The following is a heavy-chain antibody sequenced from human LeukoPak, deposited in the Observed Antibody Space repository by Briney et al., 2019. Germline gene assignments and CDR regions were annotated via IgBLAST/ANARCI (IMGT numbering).Heavy chain of an antibody. CDR1: GYTFTNYD. V-gene: IGHV1-8*01. D-gene: IGHD5-12*01. CDR3: ARVVAEGPNWFDP. Sequence: GASVKVSCEASGYTFTNYDINWMRQAPGQGLEWIGWMSPSNGHTGYAQEFQGRVALTRDTSINTAYMELSSLRSDDTAVYYCARVVAEGPNWFDPWGQGTLVTVSS. CDR2: MSPSNGHT. J-gene: IGHJ5*02.